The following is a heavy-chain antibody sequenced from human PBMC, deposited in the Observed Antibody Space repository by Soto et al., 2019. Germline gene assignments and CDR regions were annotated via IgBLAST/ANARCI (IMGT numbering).Heavy chain of an antibody. CDR3: ARVWGGAFDI. CDR1: GGSISSYY. V-gene: IGHV4-59*01. J-gene: IGHJ3*02. D-gene: IGHD3-10*01. CDR2: IYYSGST. Sequence: QVQLQESGPGLVKPSETLSLTCTVSGGSISSYYWSWIRQPPGKGLEWIGYIYYSGSTNYNPSLKSRVTISVDTSKTQFSRKLSSVTAADTAVYYCARVWGGAFDIWGQGTMVTVSS.